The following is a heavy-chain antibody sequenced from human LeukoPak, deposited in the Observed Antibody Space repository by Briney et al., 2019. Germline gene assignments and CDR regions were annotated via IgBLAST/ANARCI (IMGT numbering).Heavy chain of an antibody. CDR3: ARLSVIVGAALEYYYYYMDV. D-gene: IGHD1-26*01. J-gene: IGHJ6*03. CDR2: SNDSGGT. Sequence: PSETLSLTCAVYGGTFSGYYWSWIRQPPGKRLEWVGESNDSGGTNYNPSLKSRVTISADRSKNQVSLKLTSVTAADTAVYYCARLSVIVGAALEYYYYYMDVWGQGTTVTVSS. V-gene: IGHV4-34*01. CDR1: GGTFSGYY.